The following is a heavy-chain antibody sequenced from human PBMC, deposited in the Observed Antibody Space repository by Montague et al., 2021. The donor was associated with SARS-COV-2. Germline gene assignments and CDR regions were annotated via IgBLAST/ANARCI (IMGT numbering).Heavy chain of an antibody. CDR2: ITASSIYI. J-gene: IGHJ3*02. CDR3: TRDAFTMIIDAFNI. CDR1: GFTFSTYT. D-gene: IGHD3-22*01. V-gene: IGHV3-21*01. Sequence: SLRLSCAASGFTFSTYTMNWVRQAPGQGLEWVSSITASSIYIYYADSVKGRFTISRDNAKNSLYLQMNSLRAEDTSVYYCTRDAFTMIIDAFNIWGQGTKVTV.